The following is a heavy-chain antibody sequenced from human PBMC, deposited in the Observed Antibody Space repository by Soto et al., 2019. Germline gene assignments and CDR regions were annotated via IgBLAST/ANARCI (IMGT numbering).Heavy chain of an antibody. CDR3: AKDYSVGSRWHGDQFDY. J-gene: IGHJ4*02. CDR1: GFTFSSYG. Sequence: PGGSLRLSCSASGFTFSSYGMHWVLHAPFNWLEWVAVICYDGSNKYYSDSVKGRFTISRDNSKNTMYLQMNSLRADDTAVYYFAKDYSVGSRWHGDQFDYWGQGTLVPVSS. CDR2: ICYDGSNK. V-gene: IGHV3-30*18. D-gene: IGHD6-13*01.